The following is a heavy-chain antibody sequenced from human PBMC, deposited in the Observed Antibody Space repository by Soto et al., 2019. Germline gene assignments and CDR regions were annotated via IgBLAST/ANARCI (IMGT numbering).Heavy chain of an antibody. CDR3: ARWSSWYYDY. Sequence: SETLSLTCTVSGGSISSGGYYWSWIRQHPGKGLEWIGYIYYSGSTYYNPSLKSRVTISVDTSKNQFSLKLSSVTAADTAVYYCARWSSWYYDYWGQGTLVTVSS. CDR2: IYYSGST. V-gene: IGHV4-31*03. CDR1: GGSISSGGYY. J-gene: IGHJ4*02. D-gene: IGHD6-13*01.